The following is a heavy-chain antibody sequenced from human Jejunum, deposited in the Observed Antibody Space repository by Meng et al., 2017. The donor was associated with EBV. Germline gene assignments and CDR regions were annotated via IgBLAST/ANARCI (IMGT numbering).Heavy chain of an antibody. Sequence: QLQLQESGSGLVKPSQTPSLTCAVSGDSITRGAYLWSWIRQPPGKGLEWIGNIYHIGSTYYNPSLKSRVTISVDRSKNQFSLKLTSVTAADTAVYYCARGGPDFGDYVPFDYWGQGTLVTVSS. CDR2: IYHIGST. CDR3: ARGGPDFGDYVPFDY. V-gene: IGHV4-30-2*01. CDR1: GDSITRGAYL. D-gene: IGHD4-17*01. J-gene: IGHJ4*02.